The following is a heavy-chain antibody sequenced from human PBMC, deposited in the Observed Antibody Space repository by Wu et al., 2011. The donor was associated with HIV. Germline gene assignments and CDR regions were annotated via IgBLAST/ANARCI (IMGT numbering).Heavy chain of an antibody. CDR3: AREGSDYGDS. CDR1: GGTFSTYT. V-gene: IGHV1-69*16. CDR2: IIPILKRP. D-gene: IGHD4-17*01. Sequence: QVQLVQSGAEVKKPGSSVRVSCEASGGTFSTYTVIWVRQAPGQGLEWMGRIIPILKRPDYAQKFQDRITITTDESTSTAYMELSSLRSEDTAVYYCAREGSDYGDSWGQGTLVTVSS. J-gene: IGHJ4*02.